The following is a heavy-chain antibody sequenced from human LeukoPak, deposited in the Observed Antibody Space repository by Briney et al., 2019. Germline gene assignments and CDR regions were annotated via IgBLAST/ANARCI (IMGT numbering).Heavy chain of an antibody. V-gene: IGHV1-2*06. D-gene: IGHD2-15*01. Sequence: ASVEVSCKASGYTFTGYYMHWVRQAPGQGLEWMGRINSNSGGTNYAQKFQGRVTMTRDTSISTAYMELSRLRSDDTAVYYCARAQGYCSGGSCYEWFDPWGQGTLVTVSS. CDR1: GYTFTGYY. J-gene: IGHJ5*02. CDR3: ARAQGYCSGGSCYEWFDP. CDR2: INSNSGGT.